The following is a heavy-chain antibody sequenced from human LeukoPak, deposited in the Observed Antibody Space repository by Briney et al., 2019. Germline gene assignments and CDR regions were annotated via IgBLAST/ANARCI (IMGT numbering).Heavy chain of an antibody. CDR2: ISGSGGST. CDR1: GFTFSSYA. CDR3: AKLTSYDIGWFDP. D-gene: IGHD3-9*01. V-gene: IGHV3-23*01. J-gene: IGHJ5*02. Sequence: GRSLRLSCAASGFTFSSYAMSWVRQAPGKGLEWVSAISGSGGSTYYADSVKGRFTISRDNSKNTLYLQMNSLRAEDTAAYYCAKLTSYDIGWFDPWGQGTLVTVSS.